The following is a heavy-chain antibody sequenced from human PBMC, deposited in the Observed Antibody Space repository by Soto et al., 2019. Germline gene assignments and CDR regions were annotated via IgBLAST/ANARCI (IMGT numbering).Heavy chain of an antibody. J-gene: IGHJ6*02. CDR1: GGSISGYY. V-gene: IGHV4-59*01. CDR2: MYNTGST. D-gene: IGHD2-21*02. Sequence: NPSETLSLTCTVSGGSISGYYWSWIRRPPGKGLEWIGYMYNTGSTVYNPSFKSRVTISVDTSKNQFSLKLNSVTAADTAVYYCARDLWGYCGTDCYPLDVWGQGTTVTVSS. CDR3: ARDLWGYCGTDCYPLDV.